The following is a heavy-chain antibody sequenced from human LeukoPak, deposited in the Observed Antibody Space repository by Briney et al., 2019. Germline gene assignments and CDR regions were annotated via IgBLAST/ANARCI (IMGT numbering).Heavy chain of an antibody. J-gene: IGHJ3*02. D-gene: IGHD2-15*01. CDR3: ARHCCRVPSKRTFDI. V-gene: IGHV4-39*01. CDR2: IYYTGST. Sequence: PSETLSLTCTVSGDSIISSDYYWGWIRQPPGKGLEWIGTIYYTGSTYYNPSLKSRVTISVDTSKNQFSLELTSVTAAETAVYYCARHCCRVPSKRTFDIWGQGTMVTVSS. CDR1: GDSIISSDYY.